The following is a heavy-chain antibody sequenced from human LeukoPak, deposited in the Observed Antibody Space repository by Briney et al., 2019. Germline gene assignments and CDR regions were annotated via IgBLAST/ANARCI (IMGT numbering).Heavy chain of an antibody. Sequence: ASVTVSYMASGYTFTSYYMHWVRQAPGQGLEWMGIINPSGGSTSYAQKFQGRVTMTRDTSTSTVYMELSSLRSEDTAVYYCARLSIAAAGYNWFDPWGQGTLVTVSS. CDR2: INPSGGST. CDR1: GYTFTSYY. V-gene: IGHV1-46*01. J-gene: IGHJ5*02. CDR3: ARLSIAAAGYNWFDP. D-gene: IGHD6-13*01.